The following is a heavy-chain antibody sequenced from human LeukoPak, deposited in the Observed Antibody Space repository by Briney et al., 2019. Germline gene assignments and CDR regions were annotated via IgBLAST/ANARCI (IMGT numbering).Heavy chain of an antibody. Sequence: PSETLSLTCTVSGXSISSYYWSWIRQPPGKGLEWIGYIYYSGSTNYNPSLKSRVTISVDTSKNQFSLKLSSVTAADTAVYYCASSGYDILTGYYSWGQGTLVTVSS. CDR2: IYYSGST. D-gene: IGHD3-9*01. CDR3: ASSGYDILTGYYS. J-gene: IGHJ4*02. V-gene: IGHV4-59*01. CDR1: GXSISSYY.